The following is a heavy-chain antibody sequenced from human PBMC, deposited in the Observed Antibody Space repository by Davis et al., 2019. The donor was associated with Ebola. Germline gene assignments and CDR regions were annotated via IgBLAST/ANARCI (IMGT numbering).Heavy chain of an antibody. CDR2: INHSGST. Sequence: SQTLSLTCAVYGGSFSGYYWTWIRQPPGKGLEWIGEINHSGSTNYNPSLTSRVTISVDTSKNQFSLKLSSVTAADTAVYYCARGGRYCSSTSCYRMVRAPWGSYYYGMDVWGQGTTVTVSS. V-gene: IGHV4-34*01. D-gene: IGHD2-2*02. J-gene: IGHJ6*02. CDR1: GGSFSGYY. CDR3: ARGGRYCSSTSCYRMVRAPWGSYYYGMDV.